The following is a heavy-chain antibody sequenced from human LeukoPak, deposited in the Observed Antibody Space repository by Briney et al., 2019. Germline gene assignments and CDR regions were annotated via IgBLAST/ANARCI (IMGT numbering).Heavy chain of an antibody. CDR2: INEAGSHT. CDR1: GFSLSGYW. CDR3: ARDEPGYGEFLLY. Sequence: GGSLRLSCAASGFSLSGYWMSWVRQAPGEGLEWVAIINEAGSHTYCVDSLRGRFTISRDNTKNSLYLQMNNLRVEDTAVYYCARDEPGYGEFLLYWGQGTLVTVSS. D-gene: IGHD3-10*01. J-gene: IGHJ4*02. V-gene: IGHV3-7*01.